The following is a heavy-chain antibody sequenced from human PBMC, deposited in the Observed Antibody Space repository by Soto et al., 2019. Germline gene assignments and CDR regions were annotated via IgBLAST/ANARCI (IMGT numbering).Heavy chain of an antibody. CDR2: IKEDGSGK. Sequence: EVQLVESGGGLVQPGGSLRLSCAASGFTFSFYWMSWVRQAPGKGLEWVANIKEDGSGKYYVDSVKGRFTISRDNAKNSLYLPMSSPRAEDTAVYYCARGRMVRGVTFYYYAYMDFWGKGTTVTVS. D-gene: IGHD3-10*01. J-gene: IGHJ6*03. V-gene: IGHV3-7*01. CDR3: ARGRMVRGVTFYYYAYMDF. CDR1: GFTFSFYW.